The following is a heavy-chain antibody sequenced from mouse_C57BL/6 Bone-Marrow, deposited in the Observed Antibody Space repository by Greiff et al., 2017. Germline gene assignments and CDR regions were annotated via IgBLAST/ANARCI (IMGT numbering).Heavy chain of an antibody. CDR1: GYTFTSYW. V-gene: IGHV1-64*01. D-gene: IGHD1-1*01. CDR2: IHPNSGST. J-gene: IGHJ2*01. CDR3: ERPLYYYGSSYNY. Sequence: VQLQQSGAELVKPGASVKLSCKASGYTFTSYWMHWVKQRPGQGLEWIGMIHPNSGSTNYNEKFKSKATLTVDKSSSTAYMQLSSLTSEDSAVYYCERPLYYYGSSYNYWGQGTTLTVSS.